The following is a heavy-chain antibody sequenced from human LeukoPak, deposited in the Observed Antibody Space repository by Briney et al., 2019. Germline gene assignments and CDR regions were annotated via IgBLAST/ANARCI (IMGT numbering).Heavy chain of an antibody. CDR2: FDPEDGEDGET. D-gene: IGHD5-12*01. V-gene: IGHV1-24*01. J-gene: IGHJ4*02. Sequence: ASVKVSCKVSGYSLLEVAMHWVRQAPGKGLEWVGSFDPEDGEDGETHYAQKLQGRVNMTEDASTDTAYMELNSLRSEDTAVYSCAMTDRYAGRPFDYWGQGTLVTVSS. CDR3: AMTDRYAGRPFDY. CDR1: GYSLLEVA.